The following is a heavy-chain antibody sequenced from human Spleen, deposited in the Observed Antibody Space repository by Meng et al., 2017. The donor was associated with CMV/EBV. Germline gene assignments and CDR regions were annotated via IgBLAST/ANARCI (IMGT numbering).Heavy chain of an antibody. V-gene: IGHV4-34*01. CDR3: ARGRQQLGRYFDY. D-gene: IGHD6-13*01. Sequence: HERLPQWCAGLLKPSEALSLPCAVYGGFFSGYYWSWIRQPPGKGLEWIGEINHSGSTNYNPSLKSRVTISVDTSKNQFSLKLSSVTAADTAVYYCARGRQQLGRYFDYWGQGTLVTVSS. J-gene: IGHJ4*02. CDR2: INHSGST. CDR1: GGFFSGYY.